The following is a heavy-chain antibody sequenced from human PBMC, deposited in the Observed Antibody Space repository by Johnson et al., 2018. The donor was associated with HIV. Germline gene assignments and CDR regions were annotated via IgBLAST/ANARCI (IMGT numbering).Heavy chain of an antibody. CDR1: GFTFSDYY. J-gene: IGHJ3*02. CDR2: ISCSGCSI. D-gene: IGHD5-18*01. CDR3: AREPRLLTDAFDI. V-gene: IGHV3-11*04. Sequence: QVRLVESGGGLVKPGGTLRLSCAASGFTFSDYYMSWIRQAPGKGLEWVSYISCSGCSIYADSVKGRFTISRDNAKNSLYLQMNSLRSEDTAVFYCAREPRLLTDAFDIWGQGTMVTVSS.